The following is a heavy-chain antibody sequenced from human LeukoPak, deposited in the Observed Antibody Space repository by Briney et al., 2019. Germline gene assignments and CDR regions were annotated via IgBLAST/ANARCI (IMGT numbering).Heavy chain of an antibody. CDR1: GFTFSSYA. CDR3: AKSGRTSCSTSCYYFDY. CDR2: ISGSGGST. Sequence: QPGGSLRLSCAASGFTFSSYAMSWVRQAPGKGLEWVSAISGSGGSTYYADSVKGRFTISRDNSKNTLYLQMNSLRADDTAVYYCAKSGRTSCSTSCYYFDYWGQGTLVTVSS. V-gene: IGHV3-23*01. D-gene: IGHD2-2*01. J-gene: IGHJ4*02.